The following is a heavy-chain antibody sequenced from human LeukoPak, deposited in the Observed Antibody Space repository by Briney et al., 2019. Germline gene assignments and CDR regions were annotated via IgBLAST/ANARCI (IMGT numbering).Heavy chain of an antibody. V-gene: IGHV3-66*01. CDR3: ARGPGSYRFDP. CDR1: GFTVSSNY. CDR2: IDSGGST. D-gene: IGHD3-10*01. J-gene: IGHJ5*02. Sequence: GGSLRLSCAASGFTVSSNYMSWVRQAPGKGLEWISVIDSGGSTYYPDSLKGRFTISRDNSKNTLYLQMNSLRAEDTALYYCARGPGSYRFDPWGQGTLVTVSS.